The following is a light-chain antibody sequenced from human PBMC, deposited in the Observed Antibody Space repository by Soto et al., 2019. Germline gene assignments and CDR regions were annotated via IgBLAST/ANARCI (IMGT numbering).Light chain of an antibody. J-gene: IGKJ4*01. CDR3: QQDESYSPRLI. CDR1: QGISDY. Sequence: IQLPQSPSSLSASVGDRVTITCRTSQGISDYLAWYQLKPGKPPKLLIYAASTVESGVPSRFSGSRSGTEFTRTISSRQPEELATKDGQQDESYSPRLICGGGTKVESK. CDR2: AAS. V-gene: IGKV1-9*01.